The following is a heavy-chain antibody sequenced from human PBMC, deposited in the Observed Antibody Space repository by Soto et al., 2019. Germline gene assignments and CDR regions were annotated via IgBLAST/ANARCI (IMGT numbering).Heavy chain of an antibody. Sequence: SETLSLTCTVSGGSVSSGSYYWSWIRQPPGKGLEWIGQIYYSGSTNYNPSLKSRVTISVDTSKNQFSLKLSSVTAADTAVYYCARGSIAAAGWYFNYWGQGTLVTVSS. CDR2: IYYSGST. CDR3: ARGSIAAAGWYFNY. V-gene: IGHV4-61*01. CDR1: GGSVSSGSYY. J-gene: IGHJ4*02. D-gene: IGHD6-13*01.